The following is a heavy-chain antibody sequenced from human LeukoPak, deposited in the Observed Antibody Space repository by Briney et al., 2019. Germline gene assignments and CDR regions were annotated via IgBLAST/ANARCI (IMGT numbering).Heavy chain of an antibody. CDR1: GFTFSGYW. D-gene: IGHD6-13*01. CDR2: IKQDGSEK. Sequence: GGSLRLSCEASGFTFSGYWMTWVRQAPGKGLEWVANIKQDGSEKYYVDSVKGRFTISRDNAKNSLYLQMNSLREEDTAVYYCGGEFSGSPASMDVWGQGATVTVSS. J-gene: IGHJ6*02. CDR3: GGEFSGSPASMDV. V-gene: IGHV3-7*04.